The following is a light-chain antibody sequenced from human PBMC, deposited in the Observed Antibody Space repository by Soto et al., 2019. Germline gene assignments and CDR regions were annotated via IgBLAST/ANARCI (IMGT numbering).Light chain of an antibody. V-gene: IGKV3-15*01. CDR1: QSVSSN. Sequence: EILMTQSPATLSVSPGERATLSCRASQSVSSNLAWYQQKPGLAPRLLIYGASTRATGIPARFSGSGSGTEFTLTISSLQSEDSAVYYCHPHASSPPYTFGKGTKVEIX. CDR3: HPHASSPPYT. J-gene: IGKJ2*01. CDR2: GAS.